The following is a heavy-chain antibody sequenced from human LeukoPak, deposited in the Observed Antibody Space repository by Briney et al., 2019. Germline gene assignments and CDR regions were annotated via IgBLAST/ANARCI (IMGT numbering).Heavy chain of an antibody. CDR2: INPNSGGT. Sequence: ASVKVSCKASGYTFTGYYMHWVRQAPGQGLEWMGWINPNSGGTNYAQKFQGRVTMTRNTSISTAYMELSSLRSEDTAVYYCATSSGYLWGYMDVWGKGTTVTISS. D-gene: IGHD3-22*01. V-gene: IGHV1-2*02. J-gene: IGHJ6*03. CDR1: GYTFTGYY. CDR3: ATSSGYLWGYMDV.